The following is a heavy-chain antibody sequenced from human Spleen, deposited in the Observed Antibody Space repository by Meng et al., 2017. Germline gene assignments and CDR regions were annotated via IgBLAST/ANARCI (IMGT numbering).Heavy chain of an antibody. CDR3: ARGRDGSSEVLDY. CDR2: ISFGGSNK. Sequence: GESLKISCAASGFTFSSYAMHWVRQAPGKGLEWVTVISFGGSNKLYADSVKGRFTISRDNSKNTLYLQMNTLRPEDTAVYYCARGRDGSSEVLDYWGQGTLVTSPQ. D-gene: IGHD6-13*01. V-gene: IGHV3-30*01. J-gene: IGHJ4*02. CDR1: GFTFSSYA.